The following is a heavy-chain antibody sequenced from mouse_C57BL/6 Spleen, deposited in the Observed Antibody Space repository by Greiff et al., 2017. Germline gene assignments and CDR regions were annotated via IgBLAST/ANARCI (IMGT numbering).Heavy chain of an antibody. Sequence: EVQLVESGGGLVKPGGSLKLSCAASGFTFSSYTISWVRQTPGQRLEWVANICAGGGNTYYPDSVKGRVTISRDNAKNTLYLQISRLRSEDTAVYYGARRRGYEPECAMAYWGQGTSVTVSA. CDR1: GFTFSSYT. V-gene: IGHV5-9*04. J-gene: IGHJ4*01. CDR2: ICAGGGNT. D-gene: IGHD2-3*01. CDR3: ARRRGYEPECAMAY.